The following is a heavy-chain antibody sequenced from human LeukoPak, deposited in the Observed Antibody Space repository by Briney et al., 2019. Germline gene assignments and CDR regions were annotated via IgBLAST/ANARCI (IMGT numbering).Heavy chain of an antibody. J-gene: IGHJ4*02. CDR3: ARGAGIAARQGLDY. D-gene: IGHD6-6*01. Sequence: SETLSLTCTVSGGSTSSYYWSWIRQPPGKGLEWIGYIYYSGSTNYNPSLKSRVTISVDTSKNPFSLKLSSVTAADTAVYYCARGAGIAARQGLDYWGQGTLVTVSS. CDR2: IYYSGST. CDR1: GGSTSSYY. V-gene: IGHV4-59*01.